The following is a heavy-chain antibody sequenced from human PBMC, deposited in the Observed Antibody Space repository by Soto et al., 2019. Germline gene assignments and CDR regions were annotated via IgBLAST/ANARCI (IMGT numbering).Heavy chain of an antibody. J-gene: IGHJ6*02. D-gene: IGHD3-10*01. V-gene: IGHV3-23*01. CDR3: SGSYFGSIHYYYGMDV. CDR1: GFTFSSYA. CDR2: ISGSGGST. Sequence: PGGSLRLSCAASGFTFSSYAMSWVRQAPGKGLEWVSAISGSGGSTYYADSVKGRFTISRDNSKNTLYLQMNSLRAEDTAVYYCSGSYFGSIHYYYGMDVWGQGTTVTVSS.